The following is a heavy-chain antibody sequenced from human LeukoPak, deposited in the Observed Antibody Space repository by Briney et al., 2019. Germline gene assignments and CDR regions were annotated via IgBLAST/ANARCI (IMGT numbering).Heavy chain of an antibody. CDR3: STGSLAPGTRREYYDY. J-gene: IGHJ4*02. V-gene: IGHV1-2*02. D-gene: IGHD5-24*01. CDR2: INHKNGDT. CDR1: GDTCTTYW. Sequence: GASVMVFCRASGDTCTTYWFHWLRQDPGERLVWLGWINHKNGDTNCAQRFQGRVTITRDTSMSTAYMELWSLRSDDTALYFCSTGSLAPGTRREYYDYWGQGTLVTVSS.